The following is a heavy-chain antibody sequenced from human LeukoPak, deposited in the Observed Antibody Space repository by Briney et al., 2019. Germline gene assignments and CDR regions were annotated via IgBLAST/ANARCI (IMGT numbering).Heavy chain of an antibody. CDR3: ARERGYYGSGRGWFDP. CDR2: INAGNGNT. Sequence: ASVKISCKASGYTFTSYAIHWVRQAPGQRLEWMGWINAGNGNTQYSQKFQGRVTITRDTSASTAYMELSSLRSEDTAVYYCARERGYYGSGRGWFDPWGQGTLVTVSS. D-gene: IGHD3-10*01. V-gene: IGHV1-3*01. J-gene: IGHJ5*02. CDR1: GYTFTSYA.